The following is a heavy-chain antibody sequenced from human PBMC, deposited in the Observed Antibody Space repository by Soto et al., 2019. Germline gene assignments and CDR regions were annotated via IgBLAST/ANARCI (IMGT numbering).Heavy chain of an antibody. Sequence: QVHLVECGGGVVQPGRSLRLTCAASGFTLSSYAMHWVRQAPGKGLEWVAVISYDGSNKYYADSVKGRFTISRDNSKNTLYLQMNSLRAEDTAVYYCARPLWRDDYNWGYFDLWGRGTLVTVSS. CDR3: ARPLWRDDYNWGYFDL. CDR1: GFTLSSYA. J-gene: IGHJ2*01. CDR2: ISYDGSNK. D-gene: IGHD4-4*01. V-gene: IGHV3-30-3*01.